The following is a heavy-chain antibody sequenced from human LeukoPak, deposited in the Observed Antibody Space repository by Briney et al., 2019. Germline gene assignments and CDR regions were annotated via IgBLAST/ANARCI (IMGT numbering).Heavy chain of an antibody. J-gene: IGHJ4*02. CDR2: ISSSGSTI. CDR3: ARRRQQLVRPLPFDY. V-gene: IGHV3-11*04. Sequence: GGSLRLSCAASGFTFSDYYMSWIRQAPGKGLEWVSYISSSGSTIYYADSVKGRFTISRDNAKNSLYLQMNSLRAADTAVYYCARRRQQLVRPLPFDYWGQGTLVTVSS. D-gene: IGHD6-13*01. CDR1: GFTFSDYY.